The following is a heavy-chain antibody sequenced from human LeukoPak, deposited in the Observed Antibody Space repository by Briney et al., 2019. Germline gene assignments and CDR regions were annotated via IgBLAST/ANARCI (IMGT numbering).Heavy chain of an antibody. V-gene: IGHV4-34*01. CDR1: GGSFCGYY. D-gene: IGHD3-22*01. J-gene: IGHJ4*02. CDR2: INHRGST. Sequence: PSETLSLTRALYGGSFCGYYWSCIRQPPRKGLERIGEINHRGSTNYNPSLKSRVTISVDTSKNQFSLKLSSVTAADTAVYYCARSRYYYDSSGYYLDYWGQGTLVTVSS. CDR3: ARSRYYYDSSGYYLDY.